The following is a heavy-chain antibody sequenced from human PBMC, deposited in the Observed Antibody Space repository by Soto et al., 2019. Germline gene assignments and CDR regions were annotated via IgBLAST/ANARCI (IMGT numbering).Heavy chain of an antibody. V-gene: IGHV4-38-2*01. CDR1: GYSISSGYY. CDR3: ERYGYSYWARSFNY. CDR2: IYHSDST. J-gene: IGHJ4*02. D-gene: IGHD5-18*01. Sequence: SETLSLTCAVSGYSISSGYYWGWIRQPPGKGLEWIGSIYHSDSTYYNPSLKSRVTISVDTSKNQFSLKLRSVTAADTAVYYYERYGYSYWARSFNYWGQGPRVPVS.